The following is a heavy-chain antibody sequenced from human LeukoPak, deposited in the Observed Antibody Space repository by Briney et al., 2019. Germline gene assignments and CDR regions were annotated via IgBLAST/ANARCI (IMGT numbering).Heavy chain of an antibody. CDR3: ARLVSQTEPRFVS. Sequence: PSETLSLTCAVYGGSFSGYYWSWIRQPPGKGLELVGEINDRGSTNYNPSLKSLVTLSVDTSKNQFSVNLRSVTAADTAIYYCARLVSQTEPRFVSWGQGTLVTVSS. V-gene: IGHV4-34*01. CDR2: INDRGST. J-gene: IGHJ4*02. CDR1: GGSFSGYY. D-gene: IGHD6-13*01.